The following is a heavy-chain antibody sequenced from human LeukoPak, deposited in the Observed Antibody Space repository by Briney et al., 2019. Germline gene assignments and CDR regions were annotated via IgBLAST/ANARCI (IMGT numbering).Heavy chain of an antibody. CDR2: IYYSGST. Sequence: PSETLSLTCTVSGGSISSSSYYWSWIRQHPGKGLEWIGSIYYSGSTYPNPSLKSRVTISVDTSKNQFSLNLSSVTAADTAVYYCARVSSGSYSSFDYWGQGTLVTVSS. J-gene: IGHJ4*02. D-gene: IGHD1-26*01. CDR3: ARVSSGSYSSFDY. V-gene: IGHV4-31*03. CDR1: GGSISSSSYY.